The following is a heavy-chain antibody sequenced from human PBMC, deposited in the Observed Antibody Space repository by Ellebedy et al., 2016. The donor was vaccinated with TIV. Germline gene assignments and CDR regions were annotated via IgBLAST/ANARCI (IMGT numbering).Heavy chain of an antibody. V-gene: IGHV3-53*01. CDR1: GFAVSSNY. J-gene: IGHJ4*02. CDR3: ARVDLGLAFDY. D-gene: IGHD3/OR15-3a*01. Sequence: GESLKISCAVSGFAVSSNYMSWVRQAPGKGLEWVSFIYSAGPTYYADSVKGRFTISRDNSKNTLYLQMSSLRTEDTAVYYCARVDLGLAFDYWGRGTLVTVSS. CDR2: IYSAGPT.